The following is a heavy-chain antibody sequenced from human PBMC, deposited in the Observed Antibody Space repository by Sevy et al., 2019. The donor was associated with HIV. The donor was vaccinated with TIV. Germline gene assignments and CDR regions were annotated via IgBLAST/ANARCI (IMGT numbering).Heavy chain of an antibody. V-gene: IGHV4-39*02. CDR3: AREPGGYDYDYGMDV. CDR1: GGSITSSNYY. D-gene: IGHD5-12*01. Sequence: SETLSLTCSASGGSITSSNYYWGWIRQPPGKGLEWIGSVYYTGLTYYNPSLKSRVTISVDTSKNQFSLNLNSVTAADTAIYYCAREPGGYDYDYGMDVWDQGTTVTVSS. CDR2: VYYTGLT. J-gene: IGHJ6*02.